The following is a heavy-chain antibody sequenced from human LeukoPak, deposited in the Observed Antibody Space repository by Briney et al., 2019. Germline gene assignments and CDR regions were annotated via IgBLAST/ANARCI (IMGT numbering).Heavy chain of an antibody. CDR2: IFSGGNT. CDR1: GGSISSSDNY. D-gene: IGHD3-22*01. Sequence: SETLSLTCTVSGGSISSSDNYWGWIRQPPGKGLEWIGSIFSGGNTHYHPSLRSRVTISVGTSKNQFSLTLTSVTAADTAAYYCARHHYDSNGFYYEYFQYWGQGTLVTVSS. V-gene: IGHV4-39*01. J-gene: IGHJ1*01. CDR3: ARHHYDSNGFYYEYFQY.